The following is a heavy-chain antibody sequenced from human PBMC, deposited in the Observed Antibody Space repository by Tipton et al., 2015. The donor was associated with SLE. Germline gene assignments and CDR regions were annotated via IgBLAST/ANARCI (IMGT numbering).Heavy chain of an antibody. Sequence: LRLSCKVSGDSISSSSYYWGWIRQPPGKGLEWIGSFYYGRSTFYNPSLRSRVTISVDTSKNQFSLKLSSVTAADTAVYYCARLLLVGTTDYFDYWGQGTLVTVSS. J-gene: IGHJ4*02. CDR1: GDSISSSSYY. CDR3: ARLLLVGTTDYFDY. V-gene: IGHV4-39*07. CDR2: FYYGRST. D-gene: IGHD1-26*01.